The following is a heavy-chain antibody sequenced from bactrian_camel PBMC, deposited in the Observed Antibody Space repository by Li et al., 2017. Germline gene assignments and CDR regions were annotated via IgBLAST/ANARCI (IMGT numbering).Heavy chain of an antibody. V-gene: IGHV3S1*01. CDR3: ARQRPRGPCVTTAPEY. CDR2: IVGDII. CDR1: GDTYSRYC. J-gene: IGHJ4*01. D-gene: IGHD3*01. Sequence: HVQLVESGGGSVQAGGSLTLSCVASGDTYSRYCLGWFRQAPGKEREGVAHIVGDIIRYADSVKGRFTISRDNLKNTLYLQMNNLSPEDTAMYYCARQRPRGPCVTTAPEYSGQGTQVTVS.